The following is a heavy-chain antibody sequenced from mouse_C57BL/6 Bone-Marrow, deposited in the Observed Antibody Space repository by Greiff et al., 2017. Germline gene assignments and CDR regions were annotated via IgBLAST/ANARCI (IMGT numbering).Heavy chain of an antibody. D-gene: IGHD3-1*01. V-gene: IGHV1-76*01. Sequence: VQLQESGAELVRPGASVKLSCKASGYTFTDYYINWVKQRPGQGLEWIARIYPGSGNTYYNEKFKGKATLTAEKSSSTAYMQLSSLTSEDSAVYFCARSGWDYWGQGTTLTVSS. CDR3: ARSGWDY. CDR1: GYTFTDYY. CDR2: IYPGSGNT. J-gene: IGHJ2*01.